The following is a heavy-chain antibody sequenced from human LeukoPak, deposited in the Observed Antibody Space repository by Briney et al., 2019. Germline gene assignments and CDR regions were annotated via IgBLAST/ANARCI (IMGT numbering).Heavy chain of an antibody. D-gene: IGHD3-22*01. CDR3: ARGDYYDSSGYPLSFDY. CDR1: GGSFSGYY. Sequence: SETLSLTCAVYGGSFSGYYWSWIRQPPGKGLEWIGEINHSGSTNYNPSLKSRVTISVDTSKNQSSLKLSSVTAADTAVYYCARGDYYDSSGYPLSFDYWGQGTLVTVSS. V-gene: IGHV4-34*01. CDR2: INHSGST. J-gene: IGHJ4*02.